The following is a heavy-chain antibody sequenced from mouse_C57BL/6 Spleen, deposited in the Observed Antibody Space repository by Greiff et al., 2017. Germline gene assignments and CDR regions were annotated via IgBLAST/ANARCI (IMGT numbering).Heavy chain of an antibody. Sequence: VQLQQSGPELVKPGASVKISCKASGYSFTDYNMNWVKQSNGKSLEWIGVINPNYGTTSYNQKFKGKATLTVDQSAITAYMQVNSLTSEDSAVYYCERKLYYGNYEAMDYWGQGTSVTVSS. CDR3: ERKLYYGNYEAMDY. CDR2: INPNYGTT. CDR1: GYSFTDYN. V-gene: IGHV1-39*01. J-gene: IGHJ4*01. D-gene: IGHD2-1*01.